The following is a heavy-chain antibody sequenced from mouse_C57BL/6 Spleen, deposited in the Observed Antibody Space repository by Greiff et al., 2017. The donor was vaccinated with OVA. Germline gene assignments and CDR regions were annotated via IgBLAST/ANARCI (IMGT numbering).Heavy chain of an antibody. CDR2: ISYSGST. D-gene: IGHD1-1*01. J-gene: IGHJ1*03. V-gene: IGHV3-8*01. CDR1: GYSITSDY. Sequence: EVQLVESGPGLAKPSQTLSLTCSVTGYSITSDYWNWIRKFPGNKLEYMGYISYSGSTYYNPSLKSRISITRDTSKNQYYLQLNSVTTEDTATYYCARSHYYGSSHWYFDVWGTGTTVTVSS. CDR3: ARSHYYGSSHWYFDV.